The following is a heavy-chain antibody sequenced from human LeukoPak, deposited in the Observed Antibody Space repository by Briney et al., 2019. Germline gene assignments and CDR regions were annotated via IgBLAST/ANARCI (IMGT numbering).Heavy chain of an antibody. Sequence: GGSLRLSCAASGFTFSSYAMHWVRQAPGKGLEWVAVISYDGSNKYYADSVKGRFTISRDNSKNTLYLQMNSLRAEDTAVYYCATLYDILTGYPSRVDYWGRGTVDSVSS. CDR3: ATLYDILTGYPSRVDY. D-gene: IGHD3-9*01. V-gene: IGHV3-30-3*01. CDR2: ISYDGSNK. J-gene: IGHJ4*02. CDR1: GFTFSSYA.